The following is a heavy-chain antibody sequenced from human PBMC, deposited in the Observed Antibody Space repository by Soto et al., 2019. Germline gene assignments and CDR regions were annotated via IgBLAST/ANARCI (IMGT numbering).Heavy chain of an antibody. Sequence: SETLSLTCRLSAASMNSVSSYCGWIRQPPLKGLDWIGVINHSRSTYHNLSLKGRVTRSVDASRNQFSLKLTSMTAADTAVYYCARLGGYVSVAYYYRWESWGQGTLVIVSS. CDR2: INHSRST. CDR3: ARLGGYVSVAYYYRWES. V-gene: IGHV4-39*01. D-gene: IGHD3-10*01. CDR1: AASMNSVSSY. J-gene: IGHJ5*02.